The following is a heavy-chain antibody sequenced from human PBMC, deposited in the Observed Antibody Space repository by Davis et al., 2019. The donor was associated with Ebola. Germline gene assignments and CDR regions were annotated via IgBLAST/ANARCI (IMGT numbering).Heavy chain of an antibody. J-gene: IGHJ6*02. V-gene: IGHV1-18*04. CDR2: INPHNGNT. Sequence: AASVKVSCKASGYTFTSYGITWVRQAPGQGLEWMGWINPHNGNTNYAQSVQGRVTMTTDTSTTTAYMEVGSLRSDDTAVYYCARDRPLDFFFGDYYGMDVWGQGITVTVSS. CDR1: GYTFTSYG. D-gene: IGHD3-16*01. CDR3: ARDRPLDFFFGDYYGMDV.